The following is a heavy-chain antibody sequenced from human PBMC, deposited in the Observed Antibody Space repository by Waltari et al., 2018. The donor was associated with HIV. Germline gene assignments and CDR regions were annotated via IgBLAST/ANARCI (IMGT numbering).Heavy chain of an antibody. V-gene: IGHV4-59*01. J-gene: IGHJ4*02. CDR3: AREARGSSHFDS. D-gene: IGHD6-19*01. CDR2: IHYTGNT. Sequence: QVQLQESGPGLVKPSETLSLTCTVSGDSISSTSWSWIRQPPGRGLEWIGDIHYTGNTNYNSSLKSRVTLSVDTTNNQFSLNLNSVTAADTAVYFCAREARGSSHFDSWGQGTLVTVSS. CDR1: GDSISSTS.